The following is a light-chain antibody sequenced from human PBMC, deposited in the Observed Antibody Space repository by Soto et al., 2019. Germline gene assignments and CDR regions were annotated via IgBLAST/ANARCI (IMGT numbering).Light chain of an antibody. CDR1: QSISTW. V-gene: IGKV1-5*01. CDR2: DVS. CDR3: QQYDSSRT. Sequence: DIQMTQSPSTLSGSVGDRVTIPCRASQSISTWLAWYQQKPGRAPRLFIYDVSNLESGVPSRFSGSGSGTEFTLTITSLKPEDFGIYYCQQYDSSRTFGQGTKVDI. J-gene: IGKJ1*01.